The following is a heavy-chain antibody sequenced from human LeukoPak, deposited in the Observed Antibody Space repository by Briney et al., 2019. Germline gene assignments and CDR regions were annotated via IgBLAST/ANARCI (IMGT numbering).Heavy chain of an antibody. CDR3: ARVGATIPGDY. CDR2: IYHSGNT. D-gene: IGHD1-26*01. Sequence: PSETLSLTCAVSAYSISSGYYWGCIRPPPGKGLEWIGSIYHSGNTYYNPSLKSRVTISVDTSKNEFSLKLSSVTAADMAVYYCARVGATIPGDYWGQGTLVTVSS. CDR1: AYSISSGYY. J-gene: IGHJ4*02. V-gene: IGHV4-38-2*01.